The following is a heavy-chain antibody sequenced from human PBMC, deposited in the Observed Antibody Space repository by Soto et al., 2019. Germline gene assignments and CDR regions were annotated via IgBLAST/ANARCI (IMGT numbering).Heavy chain of an antibody. CDR1: GGSISSSSYY. CDR2: IYYSGST. CDR3: ATLWGQD. D-gene: IGHD3-10*01. J-gene: IGHJ4*02. Sequence: QLQLQESGPGLVKPSETLSLTCTVSGGSISSSSYYWGWIRQPPGKGLEWIGRIYYSGSTYYNPSLQSRVTISVDTSKNQFSLKVSSVTAAVMAVYYCATLWGQDWGQGTLVTVSS. V-gene: IGHV4-39*01.